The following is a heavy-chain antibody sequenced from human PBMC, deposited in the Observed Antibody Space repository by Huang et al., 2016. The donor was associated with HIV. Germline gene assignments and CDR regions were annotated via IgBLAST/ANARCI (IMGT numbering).Heavy chain of an antibody. CDR1: GFTFSSYS. CDR3: ARVGGVAAGTFGTFDI. CDR2: ISSSSSNI. Sequence: EVQLVESGGGLVKPGGSLRLSCAASGFTFSSYSMNWVRQAPGKGLELLSSISSSSSNIYYADSVKGRFTISRDNAKNSLYLQMNSLRAEDTAVYYCARVGGVAAGTFGTFDIWGQGTMVTVSS. J-gene: IGHJ3*02. V-gene: IGHV3-21*01. D-gene: IGHD6-19*01.